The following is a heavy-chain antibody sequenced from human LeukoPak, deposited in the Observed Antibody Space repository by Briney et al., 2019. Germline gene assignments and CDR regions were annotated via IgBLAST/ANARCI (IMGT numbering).Heavy chain of an antibody. V-gene: IGHV3-9*03. Sequence: GRSLRLSCAASAFTFDDYAMHWVRHAPGKGLEWVSGISWNSGSIGYADSVKGRFTISRDNAKNSLYLQMNSLRAEDMALYYCAKDYRSSSWYYFDYWGQGTLVTVSS. CDR1: AFTFDDYA. CDR3: AKDYRSSSWYYFDY. CDR2: ISWNSGSI. J-gene: IGHJ4*02. D-gene: IGHD6-13*01.